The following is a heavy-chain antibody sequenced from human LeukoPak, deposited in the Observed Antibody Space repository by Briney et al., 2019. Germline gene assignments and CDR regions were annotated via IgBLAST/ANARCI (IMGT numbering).Heavy chain of an antibody. CDR3: AKDFDSGTTWNHNAFDL. V-gene: IGHV3-21*06. CDR1: GFTFSSYS. CDR2: ISWNGGNI. J-gene: IGHJ3*01. Sequence: GGSLRLSCAASGFTFSSYSMNWVRQAPGKGLEWVSRISWNGGNIGYADSLRGRFTVSRDNARNSLYLQLSSLGVEDTALYYCAKDFDSGTTWNHNAFDLWGLGALVTVSS. D-gene: IGHD1-14*01.